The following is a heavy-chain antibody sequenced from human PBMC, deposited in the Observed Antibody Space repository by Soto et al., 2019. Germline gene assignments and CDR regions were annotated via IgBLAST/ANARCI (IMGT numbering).Heavy chain of an antibody. CDR2: ISSSSSYI. Sequence: GGSLSLPCASSGFTFSSHSINWVLQAPGKGLEWVSSISSSSSYIYYADSVKSRITINPDTSKNQFSLQLSFVTPEDTAVYYCARDYPLYDSSGYSHWGQGTLVTVSS. D-gene: IGHD3-22*01. J-gene: IGHJ4*02. CDR3: ARDYPLYDSSGYSH. V-gene: IGHV3-21*01. CDR1: GFTFSSHS.